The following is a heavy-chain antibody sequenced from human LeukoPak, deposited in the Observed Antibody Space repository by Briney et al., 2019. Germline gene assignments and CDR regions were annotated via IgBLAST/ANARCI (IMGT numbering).Heavy chain of an antibody. CDR1: GYTFTGYY. CDR2: INPSGGST. Sequence: GASVKVSCKASGYTFTGYYMHWVRQASGQGLEWMGIINPSGGSTNYAQKFQGRVTMTRDTSTSTVYMELSSLRSEDTAVYYCARDGSYGPDYWGQGTLVTVSS. V-gene: IGHV1-46*01. J-gene: IGHJ4*02. CDR3: ARDGSYGPDY. D-gene: IGHD5-18*01.